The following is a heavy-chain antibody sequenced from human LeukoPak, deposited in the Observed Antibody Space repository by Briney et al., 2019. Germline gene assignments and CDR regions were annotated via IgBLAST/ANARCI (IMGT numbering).Heavy chain of an antibody. CDR3: AREVAAAGLDY. V-gene: IGHV3-21*01. J-gene: IGHJ4*02. CDR2: ISSRSDYI. D-gene: IGHD6-13*01. CDR1: GFSFSYYS. Sequence: PGGSLRLSCAASGFSFSYYSMFWVRQAPGGGLEWVSCISSRSDYIYYADSVKGRFTISRDNAKNSLFLQMNSLRAEDTAVYYCAREVAAAGLDYWGQGTLVTVSS.